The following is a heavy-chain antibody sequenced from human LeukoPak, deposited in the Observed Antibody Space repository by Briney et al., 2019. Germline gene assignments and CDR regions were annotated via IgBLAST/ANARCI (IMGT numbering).Heavy chain of an antibody. J-gene: IGHJ3*02. V-gene: IGHV1-69*13. CDR1: GYTFTSYG. CDR3: ARESFVPEKEPPSIAVAGKKGNDAFDI. Sequence: GASVKVSCKASGYTFTSYGISWVRQAPGQGLEWMGGIIPIFGTANYAQKFQGRVTITADESTSTAYMELSSLRSEDTAVYYCARESFVPEKEPPSIAVAGKKGNDAFDIWGQGTMVTVSS. D-gene: IGHD6-19*01. CDR2: IIPIFGTA.